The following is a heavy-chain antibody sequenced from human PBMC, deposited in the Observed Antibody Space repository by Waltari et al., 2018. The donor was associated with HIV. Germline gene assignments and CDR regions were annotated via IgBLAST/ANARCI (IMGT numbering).Heavy chain of an antibody. CDR2: INTSGSA. D-gene: IGHD1-26*01. J-gene: IGHJ4*02. Sequence: HESGPGLVRPSQTLSLTCTVSGGSVSSGYFSWNWIRQPAGKGLEWIGRINTSGSATYNPSLKSRVTISVDTATNQVSLKLRSVTATDTATYYCARRGVGPSNRFFNYWGQGTLVTVSS. CDR3: ARRGVGPSNRFFNY. V-gene: IGHV4-61*02. CDR1: GGSVSSGYFS.